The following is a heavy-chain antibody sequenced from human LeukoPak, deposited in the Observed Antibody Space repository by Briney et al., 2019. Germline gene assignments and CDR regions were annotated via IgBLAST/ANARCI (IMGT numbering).Heavy chain of an antibody. J-gene: IGHJ4*02. CDR2: INTKTRFP. D-gene: IGHD2/OR15-2a*01. CDR1: GYTFTSYA. V-gene: IGHV7-4-1*02. Sequence: ASVKVSCKASGYTFTSYAMNWVRQAPGQGLEWVGWINTKTRFPTYGQGFTGRFVFSLDTSVSTAYLQINSLKTEDTAVYYCASGPTGQIDWGQGTLVTVSS. CDR3: ASGPTGQID.